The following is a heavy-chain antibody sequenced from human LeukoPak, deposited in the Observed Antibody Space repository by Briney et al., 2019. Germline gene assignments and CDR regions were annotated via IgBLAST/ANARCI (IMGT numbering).Heavy chain of an antibody. CDR2: ISGSGPYT. CDR1: GFTFSSYS. V-gene: IGHV3-23*01. D-gene: IGHD2-2*03. CDR3: AKHGYRSGISCFFDF. Sequence: GGSLRLSCAASGFTFSSYSMNWVRQAPGKGLGWVSAISGSGPYTFYTDSVKGRFTISRDSSENTLYLQMNSLRAEDTALYYCAKHGYRSGISCFFDFWGQGTQVTVSS. J-gene: IGHJ4*02.